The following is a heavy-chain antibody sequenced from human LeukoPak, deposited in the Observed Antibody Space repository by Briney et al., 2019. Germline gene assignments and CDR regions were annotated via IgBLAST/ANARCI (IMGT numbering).Heavy chain of an antibody. Sequence: GGSLRLSCAASGFTFSGSAMHWVRQASGKGLEWVGRIRSKANSYATAYAASVKGRFTISRDDSKNTAYLQMNSLKTEDTAVYYCTSFSYGGNSGGSYWGQGTLVTVSS. J-gene: IGHJ4*02. D-gene: IGHD4-23*01. CDR3: TSFSYGGNSGGSY. CDR1: GFTFSGSA. V-gene: IGHV3-73*01. CDR2: IRSKANSYAT.